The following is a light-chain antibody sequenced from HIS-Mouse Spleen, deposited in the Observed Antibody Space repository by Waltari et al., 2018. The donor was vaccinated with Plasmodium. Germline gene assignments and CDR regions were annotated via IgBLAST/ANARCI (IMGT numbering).Light chain of an antibody. V-gene: IGLV2-11*01. CDR2: DVS. CDR1: RSDVGGYNY. CDR3: CSYAGSYTWV. J-gene: IGLJ2*01. Sequence: QSALTHPRSVSGSPGPSVTIPCTGTRSDVGGYNYVPWYQQHPGKAPKLMISDVSKRPSGVPDRFSGSKSGNTASLTISGLQAEDEADYYCCSYAGSYTWVFGGGTKLTVL.